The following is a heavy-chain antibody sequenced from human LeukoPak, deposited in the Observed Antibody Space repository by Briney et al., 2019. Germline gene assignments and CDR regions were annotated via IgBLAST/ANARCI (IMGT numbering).Heavy chain of an antibody. CDR3: ARHGSIATGAFTH. V-gene: IGHV1-2*02. CDR1: GYSFTDYH. D-gene: IGHD6-13*01. CDR2: INPKKGDT. Sequence: GAPVKVSCMASGYSFTDYHMHWVRQAPGQGLEWLGWINPKKGDTGYSEKFEGGVTMTRDTSISTIYMELSSLTSDDTAVYYCARHGSIATGAFTHWGQGTLVTVSS. J-gene: IGHJ4*02.